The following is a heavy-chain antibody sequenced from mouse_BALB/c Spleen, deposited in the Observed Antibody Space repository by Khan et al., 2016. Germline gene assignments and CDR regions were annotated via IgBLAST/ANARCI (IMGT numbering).Heavy chain of an antibody. CDR3: AKSRWDYFDY. D-gene: IGHD1-1*02. CDR2: INPSSGYT. Sequence: QVQLQQSAAELARPGASVKMSCKASGYIFTTYLMYWVKQRPGQGLEWIGHINPSSGYTEYNQKFKDKTTLTADKSSSTAYMQLSSLTSEDSAVYCCAKSRWDYFDYWGQGTTLTVSS. J-gene: IGHJ2*01. CDR1: GYIFTTYL. V-gene: IGHV1-4*02.